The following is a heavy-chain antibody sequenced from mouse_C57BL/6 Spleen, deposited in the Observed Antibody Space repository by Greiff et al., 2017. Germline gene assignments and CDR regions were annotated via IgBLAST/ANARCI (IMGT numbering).Heavy chain of an antibody. J-gene: IGHJ4*01. V-gene: IGHV1-80*01. Sequence: QVQLQQSGAELVKPGASVKISCKASGYAFSSYWMNWVKQRPGKGLEWIGQIYPGDGDTNYNGKFKGKATLTADKSSSTAYMQLSSLTSEDSAVYFCAPLTGRYYAMDYWGQGTSVAVSS. CDR1: GYAFSSYW. D-gene: IGHD4-1*01. CDR3: APLTGRYYAMDY. CDR2: IYPGDGDT.